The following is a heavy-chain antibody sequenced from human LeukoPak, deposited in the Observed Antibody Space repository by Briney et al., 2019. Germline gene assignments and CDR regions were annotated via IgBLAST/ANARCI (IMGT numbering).Heavy chain of an antibody. Sequence: GGSLRLSCAASGFTFSSYSMNWVRQAPGKGLEWVSYISSSSSTIYYADSVKGRFTISRDNAKNSLYLQMNSLRAEDTAVYYCARDGGSSSWGVDFDYWGQGTLVTVSP. CDR2: ISSSSSTI. CDR3: ARDGGSSSWGVDFDY. V-gene: IGHV3-48*04. CDR1: GFTFSSYS. D-gene: IGHD6-13*01. J-gene: IGHJ4*02.